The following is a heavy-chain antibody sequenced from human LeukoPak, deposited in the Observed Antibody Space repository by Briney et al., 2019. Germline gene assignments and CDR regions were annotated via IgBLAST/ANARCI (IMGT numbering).Heavy chain of an antibody. CDR3: ARGGTSGPGYCSSTSCHTRNHQHHFDYYYYMDV. D-gene: IGHD2-2*02. CDR2: IYHSGST. CDR1: GYSISSGYY. J-gene: IGHJ6*03. V-gene: IGHV4-38-2*02. Sequence: SETLSLTCTVSGYSISSGYYWGWIRQPPGKGLEWIGSIYHSGSTYYNPSLKSRVTISVDTSKNQFSLKLSSVTAADTAVYYCARGGTSGPGYCSSTSCHTRNHQHHFDYYYYMDVWGKGTTVTVSS.